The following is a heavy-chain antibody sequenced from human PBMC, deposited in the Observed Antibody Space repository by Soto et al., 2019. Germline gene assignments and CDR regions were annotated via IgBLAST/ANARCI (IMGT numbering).Heavy chain of an antibody. J-gene: IGHJ6*02. CDR3: AKEGTCSGGSCWGYYYGMDV. V-gene: IGHV3-23*01. CDR1: GFTFSSYA. D-gene: IGHD2-15*01. Sequence: GGSLRLSCAASGFTFSSYAMSWVRQAPGKGLEWVSAISGSGGSTYYADSVKGRFTISRDNSKNTLYLQMNSLRAEDTAVYYCAKEGTCSGGSCWGYYYGMDVWGQGTTVTSP. CDR2: ISGSGGST.